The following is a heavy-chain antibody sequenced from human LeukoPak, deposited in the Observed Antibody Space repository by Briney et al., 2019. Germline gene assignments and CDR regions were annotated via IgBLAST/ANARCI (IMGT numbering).Heavy chain of an antibody. CDR1: GFTFRNYG. CDR3: ACGEEYFDY. V-gene: IGHV3-66*01. D-gene: IGHD7-27*01. CDR2: IYSGGSS. J-gene: IGHJ4*02. Sequence: GGSLRLSCAASGFTFRNYGMSWVRQGPGKGLEWVSVIYSGGSSYYADSVKGRFTISRDNSKNTLYLQMNSLRVEDTAVYYCACGEEYFDYWGQGTLVTVSS.